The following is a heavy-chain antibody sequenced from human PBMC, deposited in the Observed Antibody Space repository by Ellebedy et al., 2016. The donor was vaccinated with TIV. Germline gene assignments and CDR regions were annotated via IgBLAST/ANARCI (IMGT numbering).Heavy chain of an antibody. Sequence: AASVKVSCKASGFTFTSSAMQWVRQARGQRLEWIGWIVVGSGNTNYAQKFQERVTITRDMSTSTAYMELSSLRSEDTAVYYCASSKTLGYYYGMDVWGQGTTVTVSS. CDR1: GFTFTSSA. V-gene: IGHV1-58*02. CDR2: IVVGSGNT. CDR3: ASSKTLGYYYGMDV. D-gene: IGHD3-16*01. J-gene: IGHJ6*02.